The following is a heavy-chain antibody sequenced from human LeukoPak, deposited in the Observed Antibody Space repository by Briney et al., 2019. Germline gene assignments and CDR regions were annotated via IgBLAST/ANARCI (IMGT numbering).Heavy chain of an antibody. V-gene: IGHV4-39*01. CDR1: GGSISSSSYY. CDR3: ARGVNWNYRHAFDI. J-gene: IGHJ3*02. D-gene: IGHD1-7*01. CDR2: IYYSGST. Sequence: SETLSLTCTVSGGSISSSSYYWGWIRQPPGKGLEWIGSIYYSGSTYYNPSLKSRVTISVDTSKNQFSLKLSSVTAADTAVYYCARGVNWNYRHAFDIWGQGTMVTVSS.